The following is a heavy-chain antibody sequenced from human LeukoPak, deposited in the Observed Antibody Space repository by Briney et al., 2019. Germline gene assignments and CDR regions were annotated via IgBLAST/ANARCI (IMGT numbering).Heavy chain of an antibody. V-gene: IGHV3-21*01. CDR2: ISSSSSYI. CDR1: GFSLSSHE. D-gene: IGHD6-19*01. CDR3: ARDSTTGTSGWYGYFQH. Sequence: TGGSLRLSCAASGFSLSSHEMNWVRQAPGKGLEWVSSISSSSSYIYYADSVKGRFTISRDNAKNSLYLQMNSLRAEDTAVYYCARDSTTGTSGWYGYFQHWGQGTLVTVSS. J-gene: IGHJ1*01.